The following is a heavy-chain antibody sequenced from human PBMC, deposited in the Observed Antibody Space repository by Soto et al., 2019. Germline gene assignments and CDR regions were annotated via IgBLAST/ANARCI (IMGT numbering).Heavy chain of an antibody. CDR2: IYTSGIT. J-gene: IGHJ4*02. Sequence: PSETLSLNCSVSGDYIGSYYWSGIRQSAGKGLEWIGRIYTSGITNYNPSLKSRLSMSVDTSKKQFSLKLTSVTAADTAVYYCARESEDLTSNFDYWGQGTLVTVSS. V-gene: IGHV4-4*07. CDR1: GDYIGSYY. CDR3: ARESEDLTSNFDY.